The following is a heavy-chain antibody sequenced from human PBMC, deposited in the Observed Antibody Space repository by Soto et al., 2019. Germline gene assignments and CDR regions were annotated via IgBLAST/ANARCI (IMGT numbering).Heavy chain of an antibody. Sequence: ASVKVSCKVSGYTLTELSVHWVRQAPGKGFEWMGGFDPEDGETIYAQKFQGRVTMTEDTSTDTAYMELSSLRSEDTAVYYCATATMVRGVIITGSLDYWGQGTLVTVSS. D-gene: IGHD3-10*01. CDR1: GYTLTELS. J-gene: IGHJ4*02. CDR3: ATATMVRGVIITGSLDY. CDR2: FDPEDGET. V-gene: IGHV1-24*01.